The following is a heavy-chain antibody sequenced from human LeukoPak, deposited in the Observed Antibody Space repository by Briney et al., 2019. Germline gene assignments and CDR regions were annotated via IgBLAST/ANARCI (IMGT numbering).Heavy chain of an antibody. CDR3: ARGTSSSCYVNWFDP. J-gene: IGHJ5*02. CDR1: GFSFSSYC. Sequence: GGSLRLSCAASGFSFSSYCMFWVRQAPGKGLEYGSGINSNGGSTFYANSVKGRFTISRDNSKNTLYLQMGSLRAEDMAVYYCARGTSSSCYVNWFDPWGQGTLVTVS. CDR2: INSNGGST. V-gene: IGHV3-64*01. D-gene: IGHD2-2*01.